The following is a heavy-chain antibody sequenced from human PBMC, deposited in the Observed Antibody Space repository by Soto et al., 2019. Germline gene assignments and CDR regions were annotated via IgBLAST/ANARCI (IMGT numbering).Heavy chain of an antibody. Sequence: QVRLQQSGPGLVKPSQTLSLTCAISGDSVSSKSAAWTWIRQSPSRGLEWLGRTYYRSTWYNDYAVSVTSRITISPDTSKNQFSLQMNSLTPEDTAVYFCARGDGYNANNFDYWGQGTLVTVSS. CDR3: ARGDGYNANNFDY. CDR1: GDSVSSKSAA. CDR2: TYYRSTWYN. V-gene: IGHV6-1*01. D-gene: IGHD5-12*01. J-gene: IGHJ4*02.